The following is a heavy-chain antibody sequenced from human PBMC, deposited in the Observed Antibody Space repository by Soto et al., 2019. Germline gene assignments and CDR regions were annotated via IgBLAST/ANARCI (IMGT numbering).Heavy chain of an antibody. J-gene: IGHJ3*02. V-gene: IGHV1-2*04. CDR1: GYTFTCYY. CDR2: INPNSGGT. D-gene: IGHD4-17*01. CDR3: ARGQDMTTVVVAPLNAFDI. Sequence: ASVKGSCKASGYTFTCYYMHWVRQAPGQGLEWMGWINPNSGGTNYAQKFQGWVTMTRDTSISTAYMELSRLRSDDTAVYYCARGQDMTTVVVAPLNAFDIWGQGTMVTVSS.